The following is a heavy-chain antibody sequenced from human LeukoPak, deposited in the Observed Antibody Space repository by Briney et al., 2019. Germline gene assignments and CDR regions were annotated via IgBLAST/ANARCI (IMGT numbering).Heavy chain of an antibody. CDR2: ISSDGSHK. V-gene: IGHV3-30*18. D-gene: IGHD5-18*01. J-gene: IGHJ4*02. Sequence: GRSLRLSCAASGFTFSSYAMHWVRQAPGKGLEWVAIISSDGSHKFYADSVKGRFTISRDNSKNTLYLQMDSLRAEDTAVYYCAKEAGYSYGFDYWGQGTLVTVSS. CDR1: GFTFSSYA. CDR3: AKEAGYSYGFDY.